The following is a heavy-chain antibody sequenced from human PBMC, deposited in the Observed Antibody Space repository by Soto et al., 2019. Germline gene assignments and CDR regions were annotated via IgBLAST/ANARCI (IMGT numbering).Heavy chain of an antibody. D-gene: IGHD6-13*01. Sequence: EVQLVESGGGLVQPGGSLRLSCAASGFIFSDYYMDWARQAPGKGLEWVGRSGNKANSYTTYYAASVKGRFSISRDESQNSLYLQMNSLKTEDTAVYYCARKGAAAGLDYWGQGTLVTVAS. CDR3: ARKGAAAGLDY. V-gene: IGHV3-72*01. CDR1: GFIFSDYY. J-gene: IGHJ4*02. CDR2: SGNKANSYTT.